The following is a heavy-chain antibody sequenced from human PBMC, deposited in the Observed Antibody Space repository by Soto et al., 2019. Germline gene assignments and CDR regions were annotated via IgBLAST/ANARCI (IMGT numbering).Heavy chain of an antibody. Sequence: SETLSLTCAVYGGSFSGYYWSWIRQPPGKGLEWIGEINHSGSTNYNPSLKSRVTISVVTSKNQFSLKLSSVTAADTAVYYCARVTGRYYYGMDVWGQGTTVTVSS. CDR3: ARVTGRYYYGMDV. CDR2: INHSGST. CDR1: GGSFSGYY. J-gene: IGHJ6*02. V-gene: IGHV4-34*01.